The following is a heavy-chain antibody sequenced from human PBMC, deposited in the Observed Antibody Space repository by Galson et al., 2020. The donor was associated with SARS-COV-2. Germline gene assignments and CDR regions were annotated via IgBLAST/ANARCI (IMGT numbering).Heavy chain of an antibody. CDR3: ACSSGDRDI. Sequence: GGSLRLSWAASGFTFDDYGMSWVRQAPGQGLEWVSGINCNGGSTGYADSVKGRFTITRDNAKNSLYLQMNSLRAEDTALYDCACSSGDRDIWGQGTMVTVSS. CDR1: GFTFDDYG. D-gene: IGHD6-13*01. CDR2: INCNGGST. V-gene: IGHV3-20*01. J-gene: IGHJ3*02.